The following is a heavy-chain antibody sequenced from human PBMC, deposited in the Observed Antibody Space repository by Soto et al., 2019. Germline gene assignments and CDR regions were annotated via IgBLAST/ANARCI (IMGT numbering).Heavy chain of an antibody. CDR1: GYTFTSYV. CDR3: ARDQCSGGVCYRGNFDF. D-gene: IGHD2-15*01. J-gene: IGHJ4*02. CDR2: INPGNGNT. V-gene: IGHV1-3*01. Sequence: ASVKVSCKTSGYTFTSYVMQWVRQAPGQRLEWMGWINPGNGNTKYSQKFQGRVTISRDTSASTADMEMSGLQSEDTAVYFCARDQCSGGVCYRGNFDFWGQGTLVTVSS.